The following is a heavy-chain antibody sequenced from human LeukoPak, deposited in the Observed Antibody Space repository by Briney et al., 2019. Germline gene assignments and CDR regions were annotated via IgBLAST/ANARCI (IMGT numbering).Heavy chain of an antibody. J-gene: IGHJ4*02. CDR2: ISSSSSYI. V-gene: IGHV3-21*01. CDR3: AGTYYGSGTGGVLDY. CDR1: GFTFSSYS. D-gene: IGHD3-10*01. Sequence: GGSLRLSCAASGFTFSSYSMNWVRQAPGKGLEWVSSISSSSSYIYYADSVEGRFTISRDNAKNSLYLQMNSLRAEDTAVYYCAGTYYGSGTGGVLDYWGQGTLVTVSS.